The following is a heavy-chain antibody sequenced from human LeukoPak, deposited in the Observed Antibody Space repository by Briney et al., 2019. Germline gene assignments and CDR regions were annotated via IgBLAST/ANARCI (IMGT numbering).Heavy chain of an antibody. V-gene: IGHV1-69*13. J-gene: IGHJ5*02. CDR1: GGAFNTYA. CDR2: IIPIFGTA. D-gene: IGHD4-17*01. CDR3: TRLRDEWFDP. Sequence: SVKVSCKASGGAFNTYAVSWVRQAPGQGLEWMGGIIPIFGTANYAQKFQGRVTITADESTNTAYMTLSSLTSEDTSVYYCTRLRDEWFDPWGQGTLVTVSS.